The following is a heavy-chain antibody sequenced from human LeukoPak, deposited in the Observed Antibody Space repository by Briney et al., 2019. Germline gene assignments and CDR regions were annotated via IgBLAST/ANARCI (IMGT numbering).Heavy chain of an antibody. CDR1: GFTFSSYA. Sequence: GGSLSLSCAASGFTFSSYAMSWVRQAPGKGLEWVSAISGSDGTTDCADSVKGRFTISRDNSKNTLYVQMNSLRAEDTAVYYCAKGKYSSGWFFDYWGQGTLVTVSS. J-gene: IGHJ4*02. D-gene: IGHD6-19*01. CDR3: AKGKYSSGWFFDY. CDR2: ISGSDGTT. V-gene: IGHV3-23*01.